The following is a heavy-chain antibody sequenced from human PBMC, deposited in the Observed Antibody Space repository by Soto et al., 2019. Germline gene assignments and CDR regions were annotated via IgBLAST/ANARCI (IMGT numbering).Heavy chain of an antibody. CDR3: ATAGLTGTV. V-gene: IGHV3-48*03. Sequence: LRLSCAPSGFTFSSYEMNWVRQAPGKGLEWVSYISVSGTMRFYADAVKGRFTISRDNTKKILYLQMNSLRAEDTALYYCATAGLTGTVWGQGTTVTVSS. D-gene: IGHD3-9*01. CDR2: ISVSGTMR. J-gene: IGHJ6*02. CDR1: GFTFSSYE.